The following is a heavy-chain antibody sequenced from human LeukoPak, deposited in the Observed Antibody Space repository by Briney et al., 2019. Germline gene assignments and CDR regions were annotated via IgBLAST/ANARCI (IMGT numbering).Heavy chain of an antibody. Sequence: GGSLRLSCAASGFTFSTYSMTWVRQAPGKGLEWVSSIRSSSSYIYYADSVKGRVTISRDNTKNSLYVQMNSLRAEDTAVYYCARGPDFWSGYFPYYLDYWGQGTLVTVSS. V-gene: IGHV3-21*01. J-gene: IGHJ4*02. CDR1: GFTFSTYS. CDR3: ARGPDFWSGYFPYYLDY. D-gene: IGHD3-3*01. CDR2: IRSSSSYI.